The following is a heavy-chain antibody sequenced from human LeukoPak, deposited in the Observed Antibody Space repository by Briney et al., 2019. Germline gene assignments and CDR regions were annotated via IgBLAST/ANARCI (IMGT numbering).Heavy chain of an antibody. CDR2: INPHSGIT. Sequence: ASVKVSCKAFGYPFSDFYIHWVRQAPGQGLEWMGSINPHSGITNSAQKFKGRVTMTTDTSIKTAYMELSRLTSDDTAVYYCAGDWNDVGFDPWGQGALVTVSS. D-gene: IGHD1-1*01. V-gene: IGHV1-2*02. J-gene: IGHJ5*02. CDR1: GYPFSDFY. CDR3: AGDWNDVGFDP.